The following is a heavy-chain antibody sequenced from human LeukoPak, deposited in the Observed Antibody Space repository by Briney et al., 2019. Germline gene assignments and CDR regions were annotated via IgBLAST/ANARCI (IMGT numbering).Heavy chain of an antibody. CDR1: GGSVRRGNYY. Sequence: SQTLSLTCTVSGGSVRRGNYYWTWIRQPAGSGLEWIGRIYTSGTTDYNPSLRTRVTISVDASRNQFSLNLSSVTAADTAVYYCARHSSSWYVDSWGQGTLVTVSS. J-gene: IGHJ4*02. CDR3: ARHSSSWYVDS. CDR2: IYTSGTT. D-gene: IGHD6-13*01. V-gene: IGHV4-61*02.